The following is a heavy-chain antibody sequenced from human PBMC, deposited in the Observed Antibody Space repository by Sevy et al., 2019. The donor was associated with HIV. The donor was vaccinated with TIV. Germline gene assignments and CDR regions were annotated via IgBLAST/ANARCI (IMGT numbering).Heavy chain of an antibody. CDR2: IKGKTDGDTT. Sequence: GGSLRLSCGGSGFNISSASMNWVRQAPGKGLEWVGRIKGKTDGDTTDYAAPVKGRFIISRDDSGKTVYVQLNSVKTEDTAMYFCTTRPYGSIIDYWGQGTLVTVSS. J-gene: IGHJ4*02. V-gene: IGHV3-15*07. CDR1: GFNISSAS. D-gene: IGHD3-10*01. CDR3: TTRPYGSIIDY.